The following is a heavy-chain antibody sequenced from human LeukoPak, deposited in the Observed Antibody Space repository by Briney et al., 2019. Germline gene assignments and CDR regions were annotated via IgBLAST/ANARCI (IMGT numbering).Heavy chain of an antibody. J-gene: IGHJ3*02. V-gene: IGHV3-48*01. Sequence: GGSLRLSCAASGFTFSRYSMNWVRQAPGKGLEWVSYISSSSNTIYYADSVKGRFTISRDNAKNSLYLQMNSLRAEDTAVYYCAREASSSWYGAFDIWGQGTMVTVSS. CDR3: AREASSSWYGAFDI. CDR1: GFTFSRYS. D-gene: IGHD6-13*01. CDR2: ISSSSNTI.